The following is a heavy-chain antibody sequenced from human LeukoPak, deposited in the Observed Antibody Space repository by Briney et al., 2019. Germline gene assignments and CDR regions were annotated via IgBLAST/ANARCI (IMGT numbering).Heavy chain of an antibody. CDR1: GYTFTGYY. J-gene: IGHJ3*02. CDR3: ARDLHGGGDAFDI. V-gene: IGHV1-2*02. CDR2: INPNSGGT. D-gene: IGHD4-23*01. Sequence: GASVKVSCKASGYTFTGYYMHWVRQAPGQGLEWMGWINPNSGGTNYAQKFQGRVTMARDTSISTAYMELSRLRSDDTAVYYCARDLHGGGDAFDIWGQGTMVTVSS.